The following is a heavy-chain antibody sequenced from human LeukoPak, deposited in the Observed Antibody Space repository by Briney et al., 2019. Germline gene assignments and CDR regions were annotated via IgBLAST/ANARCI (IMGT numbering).Heavy chain of an antibody. D-gene: IGHD2/OR15-2a*01. V-gene: IGHV4-38-2*02. Sequence: KPSETLSLTCTVSGYSITSGYYWGWIRQPPGKGLEWIGSIYHSGSAHYNPSLNSRVTMSVDTSKNQFSLKLSSVTSADTAVYYCARDAGFLHMDVWGKGTTVTVSS. CDR2: IYHSGSA. CDR3: ARDAGFLHMDV. J-gene: IGHJ6*03. CDR1: GYSITSGYY.